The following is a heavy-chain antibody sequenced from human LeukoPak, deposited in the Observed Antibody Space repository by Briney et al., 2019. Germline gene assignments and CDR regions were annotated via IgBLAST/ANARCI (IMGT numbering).Heavy chain of an antibody. CDR2: ISTNGGTT. Sequence: GGSLRLSCAASGFTFTTYSMHWVRQAPGKGLEYVSGISTNGGTTYYANSVKGRFTISRDNSKNTVYLQMGSLRPEDMGVYYCARGRGDTSPRPSFDYRGGQGSLVTVSS. V-gene: IGHV3-64*01. CDR3: ARGRGDTSPRPSFDYR. J-gene: IGHJ4*02. D-gene: IGHD3-9*01. CDR1: GFTFTTYS.